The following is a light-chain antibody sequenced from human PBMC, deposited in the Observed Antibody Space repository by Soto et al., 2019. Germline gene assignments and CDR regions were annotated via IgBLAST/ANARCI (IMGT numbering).Light chain of an antibody. CDR1: SSDVGGYNY. CDR3: SSYTSRSTLV. J-gene: IGLJ3*02. V-gene: IGLV2-14*01. CDR2: EVS. Sequence: QSALTQPASVSGSPGQWITISCTGTSSDVGGYNYVSWYQQHPGKAPKLMIYEVSNRPSGVSNRFSGSKSGNTASLTISGLQAEDEADYYCSSYTSRSTLVFGGGTKVTV.